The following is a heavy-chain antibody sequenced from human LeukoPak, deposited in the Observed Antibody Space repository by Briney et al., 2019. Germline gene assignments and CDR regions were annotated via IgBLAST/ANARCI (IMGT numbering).Heavy chain of an antibody. V-gene: IGHV1-2*06. J-gene: IGHJ5*02. CDR1: GYTFTGYY. CDR3: AKVPPSITAAGNWLGP. D-gene: IGHD6-13*01. Sequence: ASVKVSCKASGYTFTGYYIHWVRQAPGQGLEWMGRINPNIGGTDYAQKFQGRVHMTRHTSITTAYMELSRLTSDDTAIYYCAKVPPSITAAGNWLGPWGQGALVTVSS. CDR2: INPNIGGT.